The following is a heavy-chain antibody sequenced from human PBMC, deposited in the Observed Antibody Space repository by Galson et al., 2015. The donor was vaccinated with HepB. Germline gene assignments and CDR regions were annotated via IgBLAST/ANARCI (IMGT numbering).Heavy chain of an antibody. J-gene: IGHJ4*02. CDR1: GFTFSSYS. CDR3: ARVRGVTTLPFDY. CDR2: ISSSSSYI. Sequence: SLRLSCAASGFTFSSYSMNWVRQAPGKGLEWVSSISSSSSYIYYADSVKGRFTISRDNAKNSLYLQMNSLRAEDTAVYYCARVRGVTTLPFDYWGQGTLVTVSS. D-gene: IGHD4-17*01. V-gene: IGHV3-21*01.